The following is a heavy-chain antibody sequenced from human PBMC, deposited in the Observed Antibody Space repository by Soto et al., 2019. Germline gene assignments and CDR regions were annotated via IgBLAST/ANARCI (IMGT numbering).Heavy chain of an antibody. Sequence: SETLSLTCTISGGSISSSSYYWGWIRQPPGKGLEWIGSIYYSGSTYYNPSLKSRVTISVDTSKNQFSLKLSSVPAADTAVYFWARPRQDGTGGGYSSCYYMDVWGKAPTVTVSS. CDR1: GGSISSSSYY. J-gene: IGHJ6*03. CDR2: IYYSGST. CDR3: ARPRQDGTGGGYSSCYYMDV. D-gene: IGHD3-10*01. V-gene: IGHV4-39*01.